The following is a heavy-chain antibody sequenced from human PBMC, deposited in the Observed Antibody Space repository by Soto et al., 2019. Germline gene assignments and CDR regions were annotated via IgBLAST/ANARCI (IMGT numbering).Heavy chain of an antibody. CDR3: ARERTTVTTASYYFYGMDV. CDR1: GITVSSNY. D-gene: IGHD4-17*01. J-gene: IGHJ6*02. V-gene: IGHV3-66*01. CDR2: LFSGGGT. Sequence: EVKLVESGGGWVQPGGSLRLSCAASGITVSSNYMTWVRQAPGKGLELVSVLFSGGGTYYADSVQGRFTISRDDSKNTLYLQMNSLRAEDTAVYYCARERTTVTTASYYFYGMDVWGLGTTVTVSS.